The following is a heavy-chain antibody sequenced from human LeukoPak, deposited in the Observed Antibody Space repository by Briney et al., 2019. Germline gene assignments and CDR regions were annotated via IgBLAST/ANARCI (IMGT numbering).Heavy chain of an antibody. CDR3: TGETYYFDY. CDR2: IYYSGNT. D-gene: IGHD3-10*01. Sequence: PSETLSLTCTVSGDSISTSNSYWGWIRQPPGKGLEWIGSIYYSGNTYYNASLKSRVTISVDTSKNQFSLKLTSVTAADTAVYYCTGETYYFDYWGQGALVTVSS. V-gene: IGHV4-39*01. CDR1: GDSISTSNSY. J-gene: IGHJ4*02.